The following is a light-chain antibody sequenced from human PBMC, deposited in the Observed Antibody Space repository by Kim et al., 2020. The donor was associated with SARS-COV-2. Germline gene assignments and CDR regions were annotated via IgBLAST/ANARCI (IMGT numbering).Light chain of an antibody. CDR1: KLGDKY. J-gene: IGLJ2*01. CDR2: QDR. CDR3: QSWDTSTVV. V-gene: IGLV3-1*01. Sequence: SYELTQPPSVSVSPGQTASITCSGDKLGDKYACWYQQKPGQSPVLVISQDRKRPSGIPERFSGSNSGNTATLTISGTQPMDEAYYYCQSWDTSTVVFGGGTRLTVL.